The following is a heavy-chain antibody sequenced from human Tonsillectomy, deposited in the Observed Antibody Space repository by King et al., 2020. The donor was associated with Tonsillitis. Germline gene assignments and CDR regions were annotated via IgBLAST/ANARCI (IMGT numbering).Heavy chain of an antibody. J-gene: IGHJ6*03. Sequence: VQLVESGGGVVQPGRSLRLSCAASGFTFSTSDMHWVRQAPGKGLEWVALMSYDGSDKYYAESVKGRFSVSRDNPKNTLYLQMNSLRAEDTAVYSCARSELGLFTSYPSVHYYYMDVWGRGTAVTVSS. CDR2: MSYDGSDK. V-gene: IGHV3-30*01. CDR3: ARSELGLFTSYPSVHYYYMDV. D-gene: IGHD3-10*01. CDR1: GFTFSTSD.